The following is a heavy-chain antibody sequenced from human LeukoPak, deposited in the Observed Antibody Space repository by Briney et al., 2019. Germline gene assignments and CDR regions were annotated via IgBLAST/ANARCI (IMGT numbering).Heavy chain of an antibody. CDR1: GYTFTSYD. J-gene: IGHJ4*02. D-gene: IGHD5-18*01. V-gene: IGHV1-8*01. CDR2: MNPNSGDT. Sequence: GASVKVSCKASGYTFTSYDINWVRQATGQGLEWMGWMNPNSGDTGYEQRFQGRVTMTRSTSISTAYMELSSLRSEDTAVYYCARNVRDTGTFDYWGQGTLVTVSS. CDR3: ARNVRDTGTFDY.